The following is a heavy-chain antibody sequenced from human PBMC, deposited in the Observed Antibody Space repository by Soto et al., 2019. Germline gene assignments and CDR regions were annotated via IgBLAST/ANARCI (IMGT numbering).Heavy chain of an antibody. CDR2: ISVYNGNK. CDR1: GYTFNNYG. CDR3: ARVAITLIRGLKVDFYSMDV. J-gene: IGHJ6*02. V-gene: IGHV1-18*01. D-gene: IGHD3-10*01. Sequence: GALVKVSCKASGYTFNNYGITWVRQAPGQGLEWLGWISVYNGNKNYAKKVQGRVSMTADTSTSTAHMELRSLQSDDTAVYFCARVAITLIRGLKVDFYSMDVWGQGTTVTVSS.